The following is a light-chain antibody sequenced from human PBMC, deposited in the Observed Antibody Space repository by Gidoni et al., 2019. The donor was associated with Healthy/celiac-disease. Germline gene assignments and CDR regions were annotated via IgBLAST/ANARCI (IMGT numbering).Light chain of an antibody. CDR2: GAT. J-gene: IGKJ2*01. CDR1: QSVSSNY. CDR3: QQYGSFTYT. Sequence: EIVLTQSPGPLSLSPGERATLSCRASQSVSSNYLAWCQQKPGQAPMLLIYGATSRATGLPDRFSGSWCGADIPLTISRLEHEDFAVYYCQQYGSFTYTFXXXTKLEIK. V-gene: IGKV3-20*01.